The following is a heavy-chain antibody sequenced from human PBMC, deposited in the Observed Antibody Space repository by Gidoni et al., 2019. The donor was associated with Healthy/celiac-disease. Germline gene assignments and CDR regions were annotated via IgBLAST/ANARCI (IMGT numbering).Heavy chain of an antibody. CDR2: MNPNSGNT. J-gene: IGHJ4*02. V-gene: IGHV1-8*01. CDR1: GYTFTSYD. D-gene: IGHD6-13*01. Sequence: QVQLVQSGAEAKKPGAAVKDSCKAYGYTFTSYDINWVRQATGQGLEWMGWMNPNSGNTGYAQKFQGRVTMTRNTSISTAYMGLSSLRSEDTAVYYCAREFLAAGGDFWGQGTLVTVSS. CDR3: AREFLAAGGDF.